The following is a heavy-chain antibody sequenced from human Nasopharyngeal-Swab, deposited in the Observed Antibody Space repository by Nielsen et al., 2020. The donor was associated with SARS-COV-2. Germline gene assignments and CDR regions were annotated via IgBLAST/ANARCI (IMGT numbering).Heavy chain of an antibody. CDR1: GYILTDYW. CDR3: ATSRKGDTGYEY. V-gene: IGHV5-51*01. J-gene: IGHJ4*02. Sequence: GGSLRLSCKGSGYILTDYWIAWVRQMPGKGLEWMGIIYTDGSDLRYSPSFRGQVTISADKSISTAFLQWSSLKAPDTAMYYCATSRKGDTGYEYWGQGTLVTVSS. CDR2: IYTDGSDL. D-gene: IGHD5-18*01.